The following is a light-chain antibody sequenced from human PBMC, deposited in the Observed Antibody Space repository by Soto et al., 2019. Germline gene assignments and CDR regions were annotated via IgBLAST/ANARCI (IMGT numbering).Light chain of an antibody. J-gene: IGKJ1*01. CDR3: QQYNSYSRT. CDR1: NSISSW. CDR2: DAA. Sequence: DIQMTQSPSTLSASVGDRVTITCRASNSISSWLAWYQQKPGKAPKLLIYDAASLESGVPSRFSGSGSGTEFTLAISSLQRDDFATYYCQQYNSYSRTFGQGTKVEIK. V-gene: IGKV1-5*01.